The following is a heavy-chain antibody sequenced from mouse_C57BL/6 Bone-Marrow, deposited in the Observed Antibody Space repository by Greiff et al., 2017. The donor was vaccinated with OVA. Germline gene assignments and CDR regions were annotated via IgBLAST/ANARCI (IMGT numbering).Heavy chain of an antibody. D-gene: IGHD2-1*01. V-gene: IGHV1-5*01. CDR3: TYYYGNSWFAY. CDR2: IYPGNSDT. CDR1: GYTFTSYW. J-gene: IGHJ3*01. Sequence: EVQRVESGTVLARPGASVKMSCKTSGYTFTSYWMHWVKQRPGQGLEWIGAIYPGNSDTSSNQKFKGKAKLTAVTSASTAYMELSSLTNEDSAVYYCTYYYGNSWFAYWGQGTLVTVSA.